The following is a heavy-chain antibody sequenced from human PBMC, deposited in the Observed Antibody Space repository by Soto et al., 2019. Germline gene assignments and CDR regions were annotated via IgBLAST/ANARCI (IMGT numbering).Heavy chain of an antibody. CDR1: GYTFTSYG. D-gene: IGHD3-9*01. V-gene: IGHV1-18*01. Sequence: ASVKVSCKASGYTFTSYGISWVRQAPGQGLEWMGWISAYNGNTNYAQKLQGRVTMTTDTSTSTAYMELRSLRSDDTAVYYCARAPSSSYYDILTGYYFWPEVDYWGQGTLVTVSS. CDR3: ARAPSSSYYDILTGYYFWPEVDY. J-gene: IGHJ4*02. CDR2: ISAYNGNT.